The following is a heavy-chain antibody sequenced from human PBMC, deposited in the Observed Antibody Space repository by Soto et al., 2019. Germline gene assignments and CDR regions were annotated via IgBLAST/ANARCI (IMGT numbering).Heavy chain of an antibody. V-gene: IGHV1-46*01. Sequence: GASVKVSCKASGYSFTGYYMQWVGSSHGQGLEWMGIINPSGGSTSYAQKFQGRVTMTRDTSTSTVYMELSSLRSEDTAVYYCARNMAAAGTIGMDVWGQGTTVTVSS. J-gene: IGHJ6*02. CDR1: GYSFTGYY. CDR2: INPSGGST. D-gene: IGHD6-13*01. CDR3: ARNMAAAGTIGMDV.